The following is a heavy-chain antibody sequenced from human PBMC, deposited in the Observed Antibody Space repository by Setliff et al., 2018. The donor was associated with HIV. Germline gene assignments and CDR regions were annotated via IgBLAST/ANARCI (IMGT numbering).Heavy chain of an antibody. V-gene: IGHV1-18*01. CDR2: VSGDNQNT. Sequence: ASVKVSCKASGYMFTNYGISWVRQVSGHGLEWMGRVSGDNQNTNYARRFQGRVTLTMDTSTNTAYLDLRSLRSDDTATYYCARDLYDSGWPNWFDTWGQGTRGTVSS. J-gene: IGHJ5*02. CDR1: GYMFTNYG. D-gene: IGHD6-19*01. CDR3: ARDLYDSGWPNWFDT.